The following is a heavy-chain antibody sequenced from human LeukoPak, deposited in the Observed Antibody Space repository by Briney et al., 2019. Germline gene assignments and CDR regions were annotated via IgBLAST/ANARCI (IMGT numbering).Heavy chain of an antibody. J-gene: IGHJ4*02. V-gene: IGHV3-66*01. Sequence: GGSLRLSCAASGFTVSGNYMSWVRQAPGQGLEWVSIIYRGGSTYYADSVKGRSTISTDNSKNTLYLQMNSLRAEDTAVYYCARKAYWGGDCLDYWGQGTLVTVSS. D-gene: IGHD2-21*01. CDR3: ARKAYWGGDCLDY. CDR2: IYRGGST. CDR1: GFTVSGNY.